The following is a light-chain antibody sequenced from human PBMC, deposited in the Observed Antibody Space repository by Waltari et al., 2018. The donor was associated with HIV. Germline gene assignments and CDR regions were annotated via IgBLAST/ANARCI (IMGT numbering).Light chain of an antibody. CDR2: EVK. CDR1: SSDVGASDY. V-gene: IGLV2-14*01. CDR3: SSYSASGTLVL. J-gene: IGLJ2*01. Sequence: QSALTQPASVSGSPGQSISISCSGTSSDVGASDYVSWYHQHPGEAPTLILYEVKKRPSGISNRFSGSKSGNTASLTSSGLQVEDEAHYYCSSYSASGTLVLFGGGTRLTVL.